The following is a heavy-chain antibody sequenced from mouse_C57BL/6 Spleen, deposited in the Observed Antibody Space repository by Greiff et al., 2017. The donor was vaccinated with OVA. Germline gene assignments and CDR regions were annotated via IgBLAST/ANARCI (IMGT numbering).Heavy chain of an antibody. Sequence: VQLQQSGAELVKPGASVKLSCTASGFNIKDYYMHWVKQRTEQGLEWIGRIDPEDGETKYATKFQGKATLTADTSSNTAYLQLSSLTSEDTAVYYCARDGYYLFAYWGQGTLVTVSA. CDR1: GFNIKDYY. CDR3: ARDGYYLFAY. J-gene: IGHJ3*01. CDR2: IDPEDGET. D-gene: IGHD2-3*01. V-gene: IGHV14-2*01.